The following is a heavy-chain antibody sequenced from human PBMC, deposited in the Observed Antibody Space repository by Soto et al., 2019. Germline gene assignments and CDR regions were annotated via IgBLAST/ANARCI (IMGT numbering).Heavy chain of an antibody. Sequence: SETLSLTCAVYGGSFSGYYWSWIRQPPGKGLEWIGEINHSGSTNYNPSLKSRVTISVGTSKNQFSLKLSSVTAADTAVYYCAAPGRRDYYYYGMDVWGQGTTVTVSS. D-gene: IGHD3-10*01. CDR3: AAPGRRDYYYYGMDV. CDR1: GGSFSGYY. CDR2: INHSGST. V-gene: IGHV4-34*01. J-gene: IGHJ6*02.